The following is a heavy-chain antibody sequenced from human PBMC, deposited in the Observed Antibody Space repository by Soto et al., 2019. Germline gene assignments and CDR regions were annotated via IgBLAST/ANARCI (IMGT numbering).Heavy chain of an antibody. CDR2: IYYSGST. Sequence: SETLSLTCTVSGGSISSGGYYWSWIRQHPGKGLEWIGYIYYSGSTYYNPSLKSRVTISVDTSKNQFSLKLSSVTAADTAVYYCARVASYTATASFDYWGQGXLVTVYS. V-gene: IGHV4-31*03. D-gene: IGHD5-18*01. CDR1: GGSISSGGYY. J-gene: IGHJ4*02. CDR3: ARVASYTATASFDY.